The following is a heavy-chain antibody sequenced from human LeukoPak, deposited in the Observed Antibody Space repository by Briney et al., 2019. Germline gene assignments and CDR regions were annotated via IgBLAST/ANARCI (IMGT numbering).Heavy chain of an antibody. Sequence: AASVKVSCKASGGTFSSYAISWVRQAPGQGLEWMGGIIPIFGTANYAQKFQGRVTITADESTSTAYMELSSPRSEDTAVYYCAVALGYYYDMDVWGKGTTVTVSS. D-gene: IGHD3-16*01. J-gene: IGHJ6*04. CDR3: AVALGYYYDMDV. CDR1: GGTFSSYA. CDR2: IIPIFGTA. V-gene: IGHV1-69*13.